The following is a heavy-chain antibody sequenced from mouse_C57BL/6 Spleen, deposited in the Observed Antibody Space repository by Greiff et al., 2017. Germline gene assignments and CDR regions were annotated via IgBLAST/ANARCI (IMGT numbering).Heavy chain of an antibody. J-gene: IGHJ2*01. CDR2: IRNKANGYTT. V-gene: IGHV7-3*01. Sequence: EVKLEESGGGLVQPGGSLSLSCAASGFTFTDYYMSWVRQPPGKALEWLGFIRNKANGYTTEYSASVKGRFTISRDYSPSILYLQMNALGAEDSATDYCARYWGGFDYWGQGTTLTVSS. CDR3: ARYWGGFDY. CDR1: GFTFTDYY.